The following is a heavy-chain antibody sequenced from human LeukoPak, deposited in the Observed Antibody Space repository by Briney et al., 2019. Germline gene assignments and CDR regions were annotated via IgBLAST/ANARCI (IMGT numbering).Heavy chain of an antibody. CDR2: ISSSGST. V-gene: IGHV4-4*07. J-gene: IGHJ5*02. Sequence: SETLSLTCTVSGGSISEHYWSRIRQTAGKGLESIGRISSSGSTIYNPSLKSRVTMSVDPSKNQFSLRLTSVTAADTAVYYCVGDTEAGNWFDPWGQGTLVTVSS. CDR1: GGSISEHY. D-gene: IGHD1-14*01. CDR3: VGDTEAGNWFDP.